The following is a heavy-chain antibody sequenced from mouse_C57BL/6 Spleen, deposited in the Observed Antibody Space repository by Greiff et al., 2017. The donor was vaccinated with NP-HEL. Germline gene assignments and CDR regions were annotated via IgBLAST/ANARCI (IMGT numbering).Heavy chain of an antibody. D-gene: IGHD1-1*01. CDR2: INPYNGDT. V-gene: IGHV1-20*01. CDR1: GYSFTGYF. J-gene: IGHJ4*01. Sequence: EVQLVESGPELVKPGDSVKISCKASGYSFTGYFMNWVMQSHGKSLEWIGRINPYNGDTFYNQKFKGKATLTVDKSSSTAHMELRSLTSEDSAVYYCASSVAPYYAMDYWGQGTSVTVSS. CDR3: ASSVAPYYAMDY.